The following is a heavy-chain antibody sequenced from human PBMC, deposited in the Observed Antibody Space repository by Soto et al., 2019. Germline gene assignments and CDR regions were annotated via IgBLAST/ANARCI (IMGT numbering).Heavy chain of an antibody. V-gene: IGHV4-59*01. D-gene: IGHD2-15*01. CDR1: CGSMRNVY. J-gene: IGHJ4*01. CDR3: ARAHAPTLPFDY. Sequence: SETLSLTCTVSCGSMRNVYWSWIRQPPGKRLEWIGFIFHSGNAKYNPSLKSRVTISIDTSKSQFSLSLDSVTAADTAVYFCARAHAPTLPFDYWGLGTLVTVSS. CDR2: IFHSGNA.